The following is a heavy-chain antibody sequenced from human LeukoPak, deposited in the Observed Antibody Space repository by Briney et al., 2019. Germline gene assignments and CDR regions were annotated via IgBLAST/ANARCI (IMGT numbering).Heavy chain of an antibody. V-gene: IGHV3-23*01. CDR2: ITGSGGST. D-gene: IGHD5/OR15-5a*01. CDR3: AKNPPLRFQLISLFED. CDR1: GFTFSSYA. Sequence: PGGSLRLSCAASGFTFSSYAMSWVRQAPGKGLEWVSSITGSGGSTYYVDSVKGRFTISRDNSKNTLYLQMSSLRPEDTAVYYCAKNPPLRFQLISLFEDWGQGTLVTVSS. J-gene: IGHJ4*02.